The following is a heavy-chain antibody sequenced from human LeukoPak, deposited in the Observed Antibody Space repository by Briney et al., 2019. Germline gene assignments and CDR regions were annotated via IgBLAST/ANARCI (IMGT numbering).Heavy chain of an antibody. CDR1: GGSISTYY. CDR2: IYYSGST. J-gene: IGHJ4*02. D-gene: IGHD3-9*01. Sequence: PSETLSLTCTVSGGSISTYYWNWIRQPPGKGLEWIGYIYYSGSTNYNPSLKSRVTISVVTSKNQFSLKLSSVTAADTAVYYCARGFETGSIDYWGQGTLITVSS. V-gene: IGHV4-59*01. CDR3: ARGFETGSIDY.